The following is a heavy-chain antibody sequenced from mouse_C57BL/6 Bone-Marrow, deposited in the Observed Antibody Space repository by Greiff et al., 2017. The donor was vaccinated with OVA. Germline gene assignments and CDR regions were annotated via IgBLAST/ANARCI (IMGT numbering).Heavy chain of an antibody. CDR3: ARVGTTVVATRAY. V-gene: IGHV1-64*01. CDR2: IHPNSGST. Sequence: QVQLQQPGAELVKPGASVKLSCKASGYTFTSYWMHWVKQRPGQGLEWIGMIHPNSGSTNYNEKFKSKATLTVNKSSSTAYMQLSSLTSEDSAVYYCARVGTTVVATRAYWGQGTLVTVSA. D-gene: IGHD1-1*01. CDR1: GYTFTSYW. J-gene: IGHJ3*01.